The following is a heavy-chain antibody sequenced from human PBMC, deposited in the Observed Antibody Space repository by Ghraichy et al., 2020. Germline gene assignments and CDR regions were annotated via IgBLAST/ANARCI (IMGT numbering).Heavy chain of an antibody. Sequence: ASVKVSCKASGYTFTSYAMHWVRQAPGQRLEWMGWINAGNGNTKYSQKFQGRVTITRDTSASTAYMELSSLRSEDTAVYYCAGPWGYSGYDYYYYYGMDVWGQGTTVTVSS. D-gene: IGHD5-12*01. J-gene: IGHJ6*02. V-gene: IGHV1-3*01. CDR2: INAGNGNT. CDR1: GYTFTSYA. CDR3: AGPWGYSGYDYYYYYGMDV.